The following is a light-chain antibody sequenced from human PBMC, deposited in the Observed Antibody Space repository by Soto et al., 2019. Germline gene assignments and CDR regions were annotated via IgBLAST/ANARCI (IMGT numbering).Light chain of an antibody. J-gene: IGKJ1*01. V-gene: IGKV1-39*01. CDR3: QQSYSTLPT. CDR1: QSISSY. Sequence: DIQMTQSPSSLSASVGDGVTITCRASQSISSYLNWYQQKPGKAPKLLIYAASSLQSGVPSRFSGSGSGTDFTLTISSLQPEDFATYYCQQSYSTLPTFGQGTKVEIK. CDR2: AAS.